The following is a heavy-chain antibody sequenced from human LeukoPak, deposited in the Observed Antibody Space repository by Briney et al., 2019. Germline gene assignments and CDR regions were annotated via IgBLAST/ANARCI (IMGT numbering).Heavy chain of an antibody. Sequence: GASVKVSCKASGGTFSSYAISWVRQAPGQGLEWMGGIIPIFGTANYAQKFQGRVTITADESTSTAYMEPSSLRSEDTAVYYCAREGYYDSSGYQHDAFDIWGQGTMVTVSS. CDR1: GGTFSSYA. CDR2: IIPIFGTA. V-gene: IGHV1-69*13. J-gene: IGHJ3*02. CDR3: AREGYYDSSGYQHDAFDI. D-gene: IGHD3-22*01.